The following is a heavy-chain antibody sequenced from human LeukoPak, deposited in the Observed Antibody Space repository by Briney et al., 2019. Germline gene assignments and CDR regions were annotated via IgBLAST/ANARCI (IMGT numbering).Heavy chain of an antibody. CDR2: ITSSGTTI. Sequence: PGGSLRLSCAASGFTFSDYYMSWIRQAPGKGLEWLSYITSSGTTIYYADSVKGRFTISRDNSKNTLYLQMNSLRAEDTAVYYCARAPLTPHDSSGLLGWTFDIWGQGTMVTVSS. D-gene: IGHD3-22*01. CDR3: ARAPLTPHDSSGLLGWTFDI. V-gene: IGHV3-11*04. J-gene: IGHJ3*02. CDR1: GFTFSDYY.